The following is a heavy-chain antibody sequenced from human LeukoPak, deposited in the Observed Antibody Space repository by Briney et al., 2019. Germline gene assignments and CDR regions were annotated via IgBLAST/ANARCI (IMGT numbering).Heavy chain of an antibody. V-gene: IGHV1-18*01. D-gene: IGHD7-27*01. CDR2: ISAYNGNT. J-gene: IGHJ4*02. Sequence: ASVKVSCRASGYTFTSYGISWVRQARGQRLEWMGWISAYNGNTNYAQNLQGRVTMTTDTATDTAYMELRSLRSDDTAVYYCARESSLTGRIDYWGQGTLVTVSS. CDR3: ARESSLTGRIDY. CDR1: GYTFTSYG.